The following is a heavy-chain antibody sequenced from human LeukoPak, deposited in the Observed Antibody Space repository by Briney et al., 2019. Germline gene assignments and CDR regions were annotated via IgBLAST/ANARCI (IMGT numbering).Heavy chain of an antibody. CDR1: GLAFSTYA. J-gene: IGHJ6*02. Sequence: GGSLRLSCAASGLAFSTYAMSWVRQAPGKGLEWVSVISGSGTSTYYADSVKGRFTISRDNSKNTLYLQMNSLRADDTAVFYCARAAYCSSTSCYRSYSLDVWGQETTVTVSS. CDR2: ISGSGTST. CDR3: ARAAYCSSTSCYRSYSLDV. V-gene: IGHV3-23*01. D-gene: IGHD2-2*01.